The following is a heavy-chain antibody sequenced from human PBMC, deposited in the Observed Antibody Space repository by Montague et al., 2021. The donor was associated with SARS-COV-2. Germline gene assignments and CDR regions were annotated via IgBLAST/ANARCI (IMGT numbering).Heavy chain of an antibody. J-gene: IGHJ2*01. Sequence: TLSLTCTVSGGSISSCGYYWIWIRQHPGKGLEWIGYIYYSASSYSNPSLKSRVTISVDTSKNQFSLKLGSATAAAMAVYYWVSVLGSFCSGGSCCRGWYFDLWGRGTLVTVSS. CDR3: VSVLGSFCSGGSCCRGWYFDL. V-gene: IGHV4-31*03. CDR2: IYYSASS. D-gene: IGHD2-15*01. CDR1: GGSISSCGYY.